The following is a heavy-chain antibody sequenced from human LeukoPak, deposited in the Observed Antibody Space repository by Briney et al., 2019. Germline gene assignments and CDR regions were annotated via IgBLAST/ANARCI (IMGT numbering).Heavy chain of an antibody. CDR3: ARPYSNWYFDS. CDR1: GYRFTSYW. J-gene: IGHJ4*02. V-gene: IGHV5-51*01. Sequence: GESLKISCKGSGYRFTSYWIGWVRQLPGKGLEWMGIIYPADSDTRYSPSFQGQVTISADKSITTAYLQWNSLKASDTAMYYCARPYSNWYFDSWGQGTLVTVSS. CDR2: IYPADSDT. D-gene: IGHD4-11*01.